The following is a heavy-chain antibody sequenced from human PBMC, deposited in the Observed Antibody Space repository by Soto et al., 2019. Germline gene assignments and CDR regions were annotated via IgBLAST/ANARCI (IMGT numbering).Heavy chain of an antibody. J-gene: IGHJ4*02. V-gene: IGHV3-15*07. CDR2: IQSKTYGEAS. D-gene: IGHD2-21*02. CDR3: TSRLIVVGAAFRLAGY. CDR1: GFSFDNDW. Sequence: EVQLVESGGGLLQPGESLRLSCAASGFSFDNDWMNWVRQAPGKGLEWVAGIQSKTYGEASDDAAPVKGRFTISRDDSKNTPYLHLNSLKAEDSAVYYCTSRLIVVGAAFRLAGYWGQGTLSTVSS.